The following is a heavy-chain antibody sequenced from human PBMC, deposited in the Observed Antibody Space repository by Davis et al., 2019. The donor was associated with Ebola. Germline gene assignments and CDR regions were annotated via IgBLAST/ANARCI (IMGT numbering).Heavy chain of an antibody. V-gene: IGHV3-23*01. CDR2: ISGSGGST. Sequence: PGGSLRLSCAASGFTFSSYSMNWVRQAPGKGLEWVSAISGSGGSTYYADSVKGRFTISRDNSKNTLYLQMNSLRAEDTAVYYCAKSPYSSGWYYFDYWGQGTLVTVSS. CDR3: AKSPYSSGWYYFDY. D-gene: IGHD6-19*01. CDR1: GFTFSSYS. J-gene: IGHJ4*02.